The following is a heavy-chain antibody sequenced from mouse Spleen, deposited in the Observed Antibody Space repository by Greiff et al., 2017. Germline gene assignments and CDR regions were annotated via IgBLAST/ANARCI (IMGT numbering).Heavy chain of an antibody. CDR1: GFSLTSYG. V-gene: IGHV2-5*01. D-gene: IGHD2-10*02. CDR3: AKEYGMAYAMDY. Sequence: VKLVESGPGLVQPSQSLSITCTVSGFSLTSYGVHWVRQSPGKGLEWLGVIWRGGSTDYNAAFMSRLSITKDNSKSQVFFKMNSLQADDTAIYYCAKEYGMAYAMDYWGQGTSVTVSS. J-gene: IGHJ4*01. CDR2: IWRGGST.